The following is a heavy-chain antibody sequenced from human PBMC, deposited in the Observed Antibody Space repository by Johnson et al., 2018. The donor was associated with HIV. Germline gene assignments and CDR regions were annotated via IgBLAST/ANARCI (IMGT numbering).Heavy chain of an antibody. Sequence: VQLVESGGGLVKPGGSLRLSCAASGFTFSDTDMTWVRQAPGKGLEWVSIIYSDGNTYYAASVKGRFSISRDNPKKTLYVQMNGLTAEDTAVYYCATGSLVVVGADGLLQLHDVFDIWGRGTKVTVFS. CDR1: GFTFSDTD. J-gene: IGHJ3*02. V-gene: IGHV3-66*01. CDR3: ATGSLVVVGADGLLQLHDVFDI. D-gene: IGHD2-15*01. CDR2: IYSDGNT.